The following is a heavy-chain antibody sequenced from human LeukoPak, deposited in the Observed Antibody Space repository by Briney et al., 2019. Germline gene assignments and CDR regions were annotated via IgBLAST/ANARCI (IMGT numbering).Heavy chain of an antibody. CDR1: GFTFSNYA. J-gene: IGHJ4*02. CDR3: AKALDGGYGDPYFDY. D-gene: IGHD4-17*01. CDR2: ISYDGSIK. V-gene: IGHV3-30-3*01. Sequence: PGGSLRLSCAASGFTFSNYAMHWVRQAPGKGLEWVAVISYDGSIKYYADSVKGRFTISRDNSKNTLYLQMNSLRADDTAVYYCAKALDGGYGDPYFDYWGQGTLVTVSS.